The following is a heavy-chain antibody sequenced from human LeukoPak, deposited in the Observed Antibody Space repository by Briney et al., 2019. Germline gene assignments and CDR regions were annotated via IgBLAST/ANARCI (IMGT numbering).Heavy chain of an antibody. D-gene: IGHD1-26*01. CDR2: ISGSGGST. V-gene: IGHV3-23*01. Sequence: GGSLRLSCAASGFTFSSYATSWVRQAPGKGLEWFSAISGSGGSTYYADSVKGRFTISRDNSKNTLYLQMNSLRAEDTAVYYCAKEVEGEWELLSYWGQGTLVTVSS. J-gene: IGHJ4*02. CDR3: AKEVEGEWELLSY. CDR1: GFTFSSYA.